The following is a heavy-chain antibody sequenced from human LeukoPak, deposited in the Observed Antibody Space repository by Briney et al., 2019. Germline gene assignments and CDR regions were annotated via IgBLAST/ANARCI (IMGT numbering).Heavy chain of an antibody. J-gene: IGHJ3*02. CDR3: ATTNRGGGWCGGDCYLDAFDI. Sequence: PSETLSLTCTVSGGSISSSSYYWGWIRQPPGKGLEWIGSIYYSGSTYYNPSLKSRVTISVDTSKNQFSLKLSSVTAADTAVYYCATTNRGGGWCGGDCYLDAFDIWGQGTMVTVSS. V-gene: IGHV4-39*07. CDR1: GGSISSSSYY. D-gene: IGHD2-21*02. CDR2: IYYSGST.